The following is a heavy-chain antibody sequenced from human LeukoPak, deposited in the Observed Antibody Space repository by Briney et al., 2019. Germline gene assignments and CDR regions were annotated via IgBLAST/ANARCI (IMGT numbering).Heavy chain of an antibody. J-gene: IGHJ3*02. CDR1: GGSISSYY. D-gene: IGHD3-22*01. CDR2: IYYSGST. Sequence: SEPLSLTCTVSGGSISSYYWSWIRQPPGKGLKWIGYIYYSGSTNYNPSLKSRVPISEEPSKNQFSLKLSSVTAADTAVYYCARDTYYYDSSGYYCAFDIRGQGTMVTVSS. V-gene: IGHV4-59*01. CDR3: ARDTYYYDSSGYYCAFDI.